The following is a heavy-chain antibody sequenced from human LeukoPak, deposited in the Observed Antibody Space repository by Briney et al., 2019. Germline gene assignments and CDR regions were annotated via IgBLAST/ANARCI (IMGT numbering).Heavy chain of an antibody. CDR2: VSGSGDST. CDR3: ARDLTGTGGY. V-gene: IGHV3-23*01. CDR1: GFTFTSFA. J-gene: IGHJ4*02. D-gene: IGHD3-10*01. Sequence: PGGSLRLSCATSGFTFTSFAMTWVRQAPGKGLEWVSAVSGSGDSTYYADSVKGRFTISRDNSKNTLYLQMNSLRAEDTAVYYCARDLTGTGGYWGQGTLVTVSS.